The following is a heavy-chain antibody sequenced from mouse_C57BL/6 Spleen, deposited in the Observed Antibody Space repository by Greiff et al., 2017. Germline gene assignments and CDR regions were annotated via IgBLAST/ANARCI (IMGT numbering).Heavy chain of an antibody. CDR3: DRIAYDYDAVWYFDV. V-gene: IGHV8-8*01. Sequence: QVTLKVSGPGILQPSQTLSLTCSSSGFSLSTFGMGVGWIRQPSGKGLEWLAHLWWDDDKYYNPALKSRPTISKDSSKKLVFLKFANVDTADPATYYCDRIAYDYDAVWYFDVWGTGTTVTVSS. D-gene: IGHD2-4*01. J-gene: IGHJ1*03. CDR2: LWWDDDK. CDR1: GFSLSTFGMG.